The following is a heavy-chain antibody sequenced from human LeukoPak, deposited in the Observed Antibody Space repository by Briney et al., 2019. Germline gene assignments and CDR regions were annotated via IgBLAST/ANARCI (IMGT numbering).Heavy chain of an antibody. J-gene: IGHJ4*02. V-gene: IGHV3-48*01. D-gene: IGHD3-3*01. Sequence: GGSLRLSCAASGFTFSSYSMNWVRQAPGRGLEWVSYISIGSSVRLYADSVKGRFAISRDDAKNSVQLQMDNLRAEDTAVYYCARDHDWSFDYWGQGTLVTVSS. CDR3: ARDHDWSFDY. CDR2: ISIGSSVR. CDR1: GFTFSSYS.